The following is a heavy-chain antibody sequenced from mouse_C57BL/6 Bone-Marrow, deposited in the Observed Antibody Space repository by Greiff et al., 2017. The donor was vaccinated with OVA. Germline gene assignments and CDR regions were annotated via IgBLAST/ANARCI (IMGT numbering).Heavy chain of an antibody. CDR2: ISNDGSN. V-gene: IGHV3-6*01. CDR1: GYSITSGYY. Sequence: EVQLQQSGPGLVKPSQSLSLTCSVTGYSITSGYYWNWIRQFPGNKLEWMGYISNDGSNNYNPSLKNRISITRYTTKNQFFLKLTSVTTEDTATYYWVMFRGFAYWGQGTLVTVSA. CDR3: VMFRGFAY. J-gene: IGHJ3*01. D-gene: IGHD2-2*01.